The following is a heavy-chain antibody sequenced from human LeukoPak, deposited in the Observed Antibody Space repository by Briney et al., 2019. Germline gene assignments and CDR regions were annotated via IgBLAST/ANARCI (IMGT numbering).Heavy chain of an antibody. J-gene: IGHJ6*03. V-gene: IGHV4-34*01. CDR1: GGSFSGYY. CDR3: ASLNRWFGELKVHYYYMDV. CDR2: INHSGST. Sequence: SETLSLTCAVYGGSFSGYYWSWIRQPPGKGLEWIGEINHSGSTNYNPSLKSRVTISVDTSKNQFSLKLSSVTAADTAVYYCASLNRWFGELKVHYYYMDVWGKGTTVTVSS. D-gene: IGHD3-10*01.